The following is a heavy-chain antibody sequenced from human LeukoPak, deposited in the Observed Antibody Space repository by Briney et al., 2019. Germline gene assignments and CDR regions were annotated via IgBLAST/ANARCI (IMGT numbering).Heavy chain of an antibody. J-gene: IGHJ4*02. Sequence: GGSLRLSCAASGFTFSSYWMSWVRQAPGKGLEWVANIKQDGSEKYYVDSVKGRFTISRDNAKNSLYLQMNSLRAEDTAVYYCARAPKYDYVWGSYRYTDYWGQGTLVTVSS. CDR3: ARAPKYDYVWGSYRYTDY. CDR2: IKQDGSEK. V-gene: IGHV3-7*01. D-gene: IGHD3-16*02. CDR1: GFTFSSYW.